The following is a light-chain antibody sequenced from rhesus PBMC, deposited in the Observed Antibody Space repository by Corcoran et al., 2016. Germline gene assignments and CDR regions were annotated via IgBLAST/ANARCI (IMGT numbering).Light chain of an antibody. CDR1: QSLNNF. CDR3: QQGYSYPWT. CDR2: RAS. V-gene: IGKV1S9*01. Sequence: DIQMTQSPSSLSASVGDRVTITCQASQSLNNFLSWYQQKPGKIPKLLIYRASSLQRGIPSRLSGSGSGTDFTLTIRSLQAEDFATYYCQQGYSYPWTFGQGTKVEIK. J-gene: IGKJ1*01.